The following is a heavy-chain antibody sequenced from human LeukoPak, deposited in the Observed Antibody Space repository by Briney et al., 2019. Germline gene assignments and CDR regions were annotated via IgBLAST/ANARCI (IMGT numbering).Heavy chain of an antibody. V-gene: IGHV4-61*02. CDR3: AREGFRYDYVWGSYREYNWFDP. Sequence: PSETLSLTCTVSGGSISSGSYYWSWIRQPAGKGLEWIGRIYTSGSTNYNPSLKSRVTISVDTSKNQFSLKLSSVTAADTAVYYCAREGFRYDYVWGSYREYNWFDPWGQGTLVTVSS. J-gene: IGHJ5*02. D-gene: IGHD3-16*02. CDR2: IYTSGST. CDR1: GGSISSGSYY.